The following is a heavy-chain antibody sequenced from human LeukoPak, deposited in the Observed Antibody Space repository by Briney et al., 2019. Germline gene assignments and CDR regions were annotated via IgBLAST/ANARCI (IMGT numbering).Heavy chain of an antibody. V-gene: IGHV3-66*01. CDR2: IYSGGST. J-gene: IGHJ6*03. CDR3: ARGPSGWSYYYYYYMDV. D-gene: IGHD6-19*01. Sequence: GGSLRLSCAASGFTFSNYGMNWVRQAPGKGLEWVSVIYSGGSTYYADSVKGRFTISRDNSKNTLYLQMNSLRAEDTAVYYCARGPSGWSYYYYYYMDVWGKGTTVTISS. CDR1: GFTFSNYG.